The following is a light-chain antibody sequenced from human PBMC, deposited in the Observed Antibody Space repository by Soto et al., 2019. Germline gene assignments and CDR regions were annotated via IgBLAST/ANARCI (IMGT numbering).Light chain of an antibody. CDR1: QSISSW. J-gene: IGKJ4*01. V-gene: IGKV1-33*01. CDR3: QQYDNLPLT. Sequence: DIQMTQSPSTLSASVGDRVTITCRASQSISSWLAWYQQKPGKAPKLLIYDASNLETGVPSRFSGSGSGTDFTFTISSMQPEAIATYYSQQYDNLPLTFGGGTKVDIK. CDR2: DAS.